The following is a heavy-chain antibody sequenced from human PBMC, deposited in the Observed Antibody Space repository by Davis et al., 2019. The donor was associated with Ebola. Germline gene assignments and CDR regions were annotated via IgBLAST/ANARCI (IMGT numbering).Heavy chain of an antibody. V-gene: IGHV1-18*01. D-gene: IGHD1-1*01. J-gene: IGHJ4*02. CDR1: AYTFTSYG. CDR3: ARAQFPTTSDH. CDR2: ISGYNGNT. Sequence: AASVKVSCRASAYTFTSYGISWVRQAPGQGLEWMGWISGYNGNTNYAQKFQGRVTMTTDTSTSTAYMEVGILRSDDTAVYYCARAQFPTTSDHWGQGTLVTVSS.